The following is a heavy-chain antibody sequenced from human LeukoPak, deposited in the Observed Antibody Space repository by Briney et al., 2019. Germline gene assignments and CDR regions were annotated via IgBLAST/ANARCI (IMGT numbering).Heavy chain of an antibody. J-gene: IGHJ4*02. CDR3: ARGWDRDCTSTSCYIAYN. D-gene: IGHD2-2*02. CDR2: ISYDGSNK. CDR1: GFTFSSYG. Sequence: GSLRLSCAASGFTFSSYGMHWVRQAPGKGLEWVAVISYDGSNKYYADSVKGRFTISRDNSKNTLYLQMNSLRAEDTAVYYCARGWDRDCTSTSCYIAYNWGQGTLVSVSS. V-gene: IGHV3-30*03.